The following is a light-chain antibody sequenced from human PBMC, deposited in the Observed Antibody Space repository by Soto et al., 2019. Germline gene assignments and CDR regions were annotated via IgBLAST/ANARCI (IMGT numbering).Light chain of an antibody. Sequence: QSVLTQPPSVSGAPGQRVTISCTGSSSNIGAGYDVHWYQQLPGTAPKLLIYGNSNRPSGVPDRFSGSKSGTSASLAITGLQAEDEADYYCSSYAGSNSLVFGGGTKRTVL. J-gene: IGLJ3*02. CDR3: SSYAGSNSLV. V-gene: IGLV1-40*01. CDR2: GNS. CDR1: SSNIGAGYD.